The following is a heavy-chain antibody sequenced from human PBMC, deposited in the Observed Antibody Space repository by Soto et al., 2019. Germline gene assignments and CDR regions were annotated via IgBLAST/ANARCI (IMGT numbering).Heavy chain of an antibody. CDR3: ATGVGWSSSWLAYYGMDV. J-gene: IGHJ6*02. V-gene: IGHV1-69*13. CDR2: IIPIFGTA. Sequence: SVKVSCKASGGTFSSYAISWVRQAPGQGLEWMGGIIPIFGTANYAQTFQGRVTITADESTSTAYMELSSLRSEDTAVYYCATGVGWSSSWLAYYGMDVWGQGTTVNVSS. CDR1: GGTFSSYA. D-gene: IGHD6-13*01.